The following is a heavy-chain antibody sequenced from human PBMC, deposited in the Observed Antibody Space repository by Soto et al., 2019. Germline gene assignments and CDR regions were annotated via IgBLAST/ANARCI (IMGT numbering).Heavy chain of an antibody. D-gene: IGHD6-13*01. CDR2: IYWDDDK. CDR1: GFSLSTSGVG. V-gene: IGHV2-5*02. CDR3: SRLTATGLDY. Sequence: QITLKESGPTLVKPTQTLTLTCTFSGFSLSTSGVGVGWIRQPPGKALEWLALIYWDDDKRYSPYLKSRLTITKDTSKDQVVLTMTNMDPVDTATYYCSRLTATGLDYWGQGALSPSPQ. J-gene: IGHJ4*02.